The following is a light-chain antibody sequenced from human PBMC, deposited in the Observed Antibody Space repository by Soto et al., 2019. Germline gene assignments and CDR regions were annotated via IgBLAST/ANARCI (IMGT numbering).Light chain of an antibody. CDR3: GTWDSSLSAVV. CDR1: SSNIGTYY. CDR2: DNN. Sequence: QSVLTQPPSVSAAPGQKVTISCSGSSSNIGTYYVSWYQHLPGTAPKLLIYDNNGRPSGIPDRFSGSKSGTSATLGITGLQTEDEADYHCGTWDSSLSAVVFGAGTKLTVL. V-gene: IGLV1-51*01. J-gene: IGLJ2*01.